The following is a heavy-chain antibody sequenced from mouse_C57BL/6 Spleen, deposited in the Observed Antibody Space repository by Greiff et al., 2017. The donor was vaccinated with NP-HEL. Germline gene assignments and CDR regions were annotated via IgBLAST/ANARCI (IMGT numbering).Heavy chain of an antibody. D-gene: IGHD1-1*01. CDR2: INPNNGGT. Sequence: VQLQQSGPELVKPGASVKISCKASGYTFTDYYMNWVKQSHGKSLEWIGDINPNNGGTSYNQKFKGKATLTVDKSSSTAYMELRSLTSEDSAVYYCARRHYGSSPWFAYWGQGTLVTVSA. CDR1: GYTFTDYY. J-gene: IGHJ3*01. V-gene: IGHV1-26*01. CDR3: ARRHYGSSPWFAY.